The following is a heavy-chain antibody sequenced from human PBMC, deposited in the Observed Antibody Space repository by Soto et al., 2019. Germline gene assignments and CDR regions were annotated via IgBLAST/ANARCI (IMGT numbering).Heavy chain of an antibody. CDR2: IIPILGIA. D-gene: IGHD4-17*01. Sequence: QVQLVQSGAEVKKPGSSVKVSCKASGGTFSSYTISWVRQAPGQGLEWMGRIIPILGIANYAQKFQGRVTITADKSTSTAYMELSSLRSEDTAVYYCARAPDYGGNSAEGNFDLWGRGTLVTVSS. CDR1: GGTFSSYT. CDR3: ARAPDYGGNSAEGNFDL. J-gene: IGHJ2*01. V-gene: IGHV1-69*02.